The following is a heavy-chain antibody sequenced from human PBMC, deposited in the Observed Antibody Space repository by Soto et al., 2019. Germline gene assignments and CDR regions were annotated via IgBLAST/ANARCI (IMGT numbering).Heavy chain of an antibody. J-gene: IGHJ6*02. Sequence: GGSLRLSCAASGFTFSSYGMHWVRQAPGKGLEWVAVIWYDGSNKYYADSVKGQFTISRDNSKNTLYLQMNSLRAEDTAVYYCARDRPSYYGSGSVTSYGMDVWGQGTTVTVSS. CDR3: ARDRPSYYGSGSVTSYGMDV. CDR2: IWYDGSNK. D-gene: IGHD3-10*01. V-gene: IGHV3-33*01. CDR1: GFTFSSYG.